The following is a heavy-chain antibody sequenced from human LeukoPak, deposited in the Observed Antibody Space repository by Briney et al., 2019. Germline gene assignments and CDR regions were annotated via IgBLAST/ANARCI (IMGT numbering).Heavy chain of an antibody. CDR2: INHSGST. CDR1: GGSFSGYY. Sequence: SETLSLTCAVYGGSFSGYYWSWIRQPPGKGLEWIGEINHSGSTNYNPSLKSRDTISVGTSKNQFSLKLSSVTAADTAVYYCARHRSPYGSGSYGYWGQGTLVTVSS. D-gene: IGHD3-10*01. J-gene: IGHJ4*02. CDR3: ARHRSPYGSGSYGY. V-gene: IGHV4-34*01.